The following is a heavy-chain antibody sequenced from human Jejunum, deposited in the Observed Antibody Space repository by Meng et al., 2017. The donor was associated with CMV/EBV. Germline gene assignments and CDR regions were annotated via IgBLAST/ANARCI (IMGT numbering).Heavy chain of an antibody. CDR2: INVNTGVT. CDR3: ARNRGAWFFDL. Sequence: CKASGYSFTDSYFHWVRQAPGQGLEWVGRINVNTGVTNFRQRFLGRATMTADASNNTVYMELKKLTSDDTALYYCARNRGAWFFDLWGRGTLVTVSS. CDR1: GYSFTDSY. V-gene: IGHV1-2*06. D-gene: IGHD2/OR15-2a*01. J-gene: IGHJ2*01.